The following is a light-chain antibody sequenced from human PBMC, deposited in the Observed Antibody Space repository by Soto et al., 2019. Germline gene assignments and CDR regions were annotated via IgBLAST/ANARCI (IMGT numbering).Light chain of an antibody. CDR3: QSSDSSLSGSV. CDR1: SSNIGAGYD. CDR2: SNN. J-gene: IGLJ7*01. V-gene: IGLV1-40*01. Sequence: QSVLTQPPTVSGAPGQRVSISCTGSSSNIGAGYDVHWYQQLPGTAPKLLIYSNNNRPSGVPDRFSGSKSGTSASLAITGRQAEDEADYYCQSSDSSLSGSVFGGGTQLTVL.